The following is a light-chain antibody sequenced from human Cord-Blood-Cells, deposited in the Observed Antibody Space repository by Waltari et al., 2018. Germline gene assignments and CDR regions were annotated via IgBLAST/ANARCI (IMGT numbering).Light chain of an antibody. CDR1: SSTIGAGYD. V-gene: IGLV1-40*01. Sequence: QSVLTQPPSVSGAPGQRVTISCTGSSSTIGAGYDVHWYQQLPGTAPTLLIYGTSNRPSGVPDRFSGAKSGTSASLAITGLQAEDEADYYCQSYDSSLSGVVFGGGTKLTVL. J-gene: IGLJ2*01. CDR3: QSYDSSLSGVV. CDR2: GTS.